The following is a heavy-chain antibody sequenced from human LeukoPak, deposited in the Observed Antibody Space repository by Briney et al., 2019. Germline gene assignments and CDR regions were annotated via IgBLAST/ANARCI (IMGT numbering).Heavy chain of an antibody. J-gene: IGHJ4*02. CDR2: IYYSGST. V-gene: IGHV4-39*01. D-gene: IGHD3-3*01. CDR3: ARYDFWSGQTDY. Sequence: PSETLSLTCTVSGGSISSRSYYWGWIRQPPGKGLEWMGSIYYSGSTYYNPSLKSRVTISVDTSKNQFSLKLSSVTAADTAVYYCARYDFWSGQTDYWGQGTLVTVSS. CDR1: GGSISSRSYY.